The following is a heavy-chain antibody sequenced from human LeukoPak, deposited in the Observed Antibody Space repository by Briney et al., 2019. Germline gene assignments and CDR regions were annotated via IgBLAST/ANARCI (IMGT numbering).Heavy chain of an antibody. Sequence: SETLSLTCTVSGGSISSYYWSWIRHPPGKGLEWIGYIYYSGSTNYNPSLKSRVTISVDTSKNQFSLKLSSVTAADTAVYYCARGTILTFFDYWGQGTLVTVSS. D-gene: IGHD3-16*01. CDR3: ARGTILTFFDY. CDR2: IYYSGST. J-gene: IGHJ4*02. CDR1: GGSISSYY. V-gene: IGHV4-59*01.